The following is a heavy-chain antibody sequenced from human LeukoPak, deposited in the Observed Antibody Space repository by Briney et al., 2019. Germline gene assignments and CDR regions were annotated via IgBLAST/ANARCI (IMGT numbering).Heavy chain of an antibody. CDR2: ISSSGSTI. V-gene: IGHV3-48*03. CDR1: GFTFSSYE. J-gene: IGHJ4*02. Sequence: GGSLRLSCAASGFTFSSYEMNWVRQAPGKGLEWVSYISSSGSTIYYADSVKGRFTISRDNAKNSLYLQMNRLRAEDTAVYYCARDRLDGCSSTSCYSDWGQGTLVTVSS. CDR3: ARDRLDGCSSTSCYSD. D-gene: IGHD2-2*01.